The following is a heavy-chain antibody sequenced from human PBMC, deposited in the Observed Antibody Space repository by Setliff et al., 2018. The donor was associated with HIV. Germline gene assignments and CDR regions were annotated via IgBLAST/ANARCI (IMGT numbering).Heavy chain of an antibody. CDR3: AREDYYDSTQTDY. J-gene: IGHJ4*02. D-gene: IGHD3-22*01. V-gene: IGHV3-7*01. CDR1: GFTFSIYW. CDR2: IKQDGSEK. Sequence: HPGGSLRLSCAASGFTFSIYWMNWVLQAPGKGLEWVANIKQDGSEKNYVDSVKGRFTISRDNAKNSLYLQMNSLRDEDTAVYYCAREDYYDSTQTDYWGQGALVTVSS.